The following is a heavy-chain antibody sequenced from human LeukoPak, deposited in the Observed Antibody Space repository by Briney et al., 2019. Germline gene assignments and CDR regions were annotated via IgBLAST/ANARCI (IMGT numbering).Heavy chain of an antibody. CDR3: ARDSSGPLY. Sequence: PGGSLRLSCAASGFTFSSFAMVWVRQAPGKGLEWVSAISTSGASTYYADSVKGRFTISRDNSKNTLYLQMNGLRAEDTAVYYCARDSSGPLYWGQGTLVTVSS. CDR1: GFTFSSFA. J-gene: IGHJ4*02. V-gene: IGHV3-23*01. CDR2: ISTSGAST. D-gene: IGHD6-19*01.